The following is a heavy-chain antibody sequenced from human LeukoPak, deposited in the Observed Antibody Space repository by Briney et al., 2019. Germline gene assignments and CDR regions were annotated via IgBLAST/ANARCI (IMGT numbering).Heavy chain of an antibody. Sequence: ASVKVSCKASGGTFSKYSISWVRQRPGQGLEWMGGITPLFGTANYAQKFQGRVTITADESASTAYMELSSLRSEDTAVYYCARDYYDSSGYYLHWFDPWGQGTLVTVSS. J-gene: IGHJ5*02. CDR1: GGTFSKYS. CDR2: ITPLFGTA. V-gene: IGHV1-69*13. CDR3: ARDYYDSSGYYLHWFDP. D-gene: IGHD3-22*01.